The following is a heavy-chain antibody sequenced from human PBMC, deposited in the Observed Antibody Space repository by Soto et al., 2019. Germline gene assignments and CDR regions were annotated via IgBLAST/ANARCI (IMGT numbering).Heavy chain of an antibody. CDR2: ISPYSGNT. Sequence: GASVKVSCKASGYTFTGYYMHWVRQAPGQGLEWMGWISPYSGNTNYAQKLQGRVTMTTDTSTSTAYMELRSLRSDDTAVYYCAFHSGYSYATLDYWGQGTLVTVSS. J-gene: IGHJ4*02. CDR3: AFHSGYSYATLDY. CDR1: GYTFTGYY. V-gene: IGHV1-18*04. D-gene: IGHD5-18*01.